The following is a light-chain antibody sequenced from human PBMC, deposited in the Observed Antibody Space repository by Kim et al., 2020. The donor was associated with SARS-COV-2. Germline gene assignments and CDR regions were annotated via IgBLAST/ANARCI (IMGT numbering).Light chain of an antibody. V-gene: IGLV3-1*01. Sequence: VSPGQTASITCAGDKLGDKYACWYQQKPGQSPVLVIYQDSKRPSGIPERFSGSNSGNTATLTISGTQAMDEADYYCQAWDSSTVVFGGGTKVTVL. CDR3: QAWDSSTVV. CDR2: QDS. J-gene: IGLJ2*01. CDR1: KLGDKY.